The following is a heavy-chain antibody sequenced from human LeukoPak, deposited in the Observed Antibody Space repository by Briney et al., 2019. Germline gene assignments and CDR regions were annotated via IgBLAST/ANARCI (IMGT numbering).Heavy chain of an antibody. CDR3: AKFFRPTAGYSYFDY. J-gene: IGHJ4*02. CDR2: LSGSGGST. D-gene: IGHD3-9*01. Sequence: GGSLRLSCAASGFTFSSYAMSWVRQAPGKGLEWVSTLSGSGGSTYYADSVQGRFTISKDSSKNTLYLQMYSLRAEDTAVYYCAKFFRPTAGYSYFDYWGQGTLVTVSS. V-gene: IGHV3-23*01. CDR1: GFTFSSYA.